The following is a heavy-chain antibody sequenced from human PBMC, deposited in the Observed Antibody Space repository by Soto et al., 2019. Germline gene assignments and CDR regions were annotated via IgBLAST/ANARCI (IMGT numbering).Heavy chain of an antibody. J-gene: IGHJ4*02. CDR2: ISWDGGST. CDR1: GFTFDDYT. Sequence: VGSLRLSGAASGFTFDDYTMHWVRQAPGKGLEWVSLISWDGGSTYYADSVKGRFTISRDNSKNSLYLQMNSLRTEDTALYYCAKAIRYYDSSGYHHWGQGTLVTVSS. V-gene: IGHV3-43*01. D-gene: IGHD3-22*01. CDR3: AKAIRYYDSSGYHH.